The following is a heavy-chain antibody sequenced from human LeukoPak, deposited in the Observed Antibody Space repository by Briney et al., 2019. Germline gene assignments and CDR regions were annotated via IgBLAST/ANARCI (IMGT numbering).Heavy chain of an antibody. Sequence: SETLSLTCAVYGGSFSGYYWSWIRQPPGKGLEWIGEINHSGSTNYNPSLKSRVTISVDTSKNQFSLKLSSVTAADTAVYYCARGVSFQGYYYYYGMDVWGQGTTVTVS. J-gene: IGHJ6*02. CDR3: ARGVSFQGYYYYYGMDV. D-gene: IGHD3-16*01. V-gene: IGHV4-34*01. CDR2: INHSGST. CDR1: GGSFSGYY.